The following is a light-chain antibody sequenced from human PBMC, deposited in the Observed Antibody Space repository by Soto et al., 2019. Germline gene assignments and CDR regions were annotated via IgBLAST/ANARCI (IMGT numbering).Light chain of an antibody. J-gene: IGLJ2*01. CDR3: GTWDTSLSAVV. V-gene: IGLV1-51*01. CDR2: DTN. Sequence: QSVLTQSPSVSAAPGQKVTISCSGASSNIGKNYVSWYQQLPGAAPKLVIFDTNKRPSGIPDRFSGSKSGTSAALDITALQTGDEADYYCGTWDTSLSAVVFGGGTKVTVL. CDR1: SSNIGKNY.